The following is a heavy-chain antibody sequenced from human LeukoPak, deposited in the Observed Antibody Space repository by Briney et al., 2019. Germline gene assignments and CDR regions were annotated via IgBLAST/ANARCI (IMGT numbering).Heavy chain of an antibody. CDR3: VRYTTMAETFDY. Sequence: GGSLRLSCAASGFTFSTYWMHWVRQVPGKGLVWVSRISSDGSSTSYADSVKGRFTISRDNGKNTLYLQVNSLRAEDTAVYYCVRYTTMAETFDYWGQGTLVTVSS. V-gene: IGHV3-74*01. J-gene: IGHJ4*02. CDR2: ISSDGSST. D-gene: IGHD5-18*01. CDR1: GFTFSTYW.